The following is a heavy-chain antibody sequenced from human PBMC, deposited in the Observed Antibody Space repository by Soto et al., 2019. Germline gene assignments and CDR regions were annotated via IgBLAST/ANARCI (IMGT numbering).Heavy chain of an antibody. Sequence: SESLSLTCAASGGSIISSDSYWVWIPKDPGKGLEWIVYIAYSGDTYDNPSIRRSMTISEDTSENKFFLTLKLVTAATAAVYFCAREFERSGFAPWGQGTSVTVSS. CDR1: GGSIISSDSY. CDR3: AREFERSGFAP. V-gene: IGHV4-31*11. J-gene: IGHJ5*02. CDR2: IAYSGDT. D-gene: IGHD1-1*01.